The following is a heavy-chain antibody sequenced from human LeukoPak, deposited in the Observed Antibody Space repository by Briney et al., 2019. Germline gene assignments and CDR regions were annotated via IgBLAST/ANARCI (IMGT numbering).Heavy chain of an antibody. V-gene: IGHV3-33*01. CDR1: GFTFSTCV. CDR3: ATGFSQYYYAMDV. Sequence: GGSLRLSCAASGFTFSTCVTHWVRQAPDKGQEWVAVIWSDGNNKYYADSVKGRFTISRDDSKNTAHLQMNTLRVEDTAVYYCATGFSQYYYAMDVWGQGTTVTVSS. J-gene: IGHJ6*02. CDR2: IWSDGNNK. D-gene: IGHD2/OR15-2a*01.